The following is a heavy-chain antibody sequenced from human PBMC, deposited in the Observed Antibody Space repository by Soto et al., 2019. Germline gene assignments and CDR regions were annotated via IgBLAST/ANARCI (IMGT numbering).Heavy chain of an antibody. J-gene: IGHJ1*01. D-gene: IGHD2-15*01. V-gene: IGHV1-2*04. CDR3: AREYCSRGNCSSVVGHFDA. CDR1: FTYYY. Sequence: FTYYYLNWLRQAHGQGLEWMGWIHPKSGGATVAVKCQCSVTMTRDMSIPTAYMELSGLTSEDTALYCCAREYCSRGNCSSVVGHFDAWGQGTLVTFS. CDR2: IHPKSGGA.